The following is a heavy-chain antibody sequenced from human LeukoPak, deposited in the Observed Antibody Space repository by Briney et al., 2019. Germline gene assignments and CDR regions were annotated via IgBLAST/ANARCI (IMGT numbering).Heavy chain of an antibody. CDR2: ISGSGGST. D-gene: IGHD2-21*02. CDR1: GFTFSRYA. Sequence: GGSLRLSCAASGFTFSRYAMSWVRQAPGKGLEWVSAISGSGGSTYYADSVKGRFTISRDNSKNTLYLQMNSLRAEDTAVYYCAKDKASSCGGDCYSNYYYYMDVWGKGTTVTVSS. V-gene: IGHV3-23*01. J-gene: IGHJ6*03. CDR3: AKDKASSCGGDCYSNYYYYMDV.